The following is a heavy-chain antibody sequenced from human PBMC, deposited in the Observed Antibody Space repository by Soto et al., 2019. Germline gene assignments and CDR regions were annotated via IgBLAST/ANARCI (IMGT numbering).Heavy chain of an antibody. D-gene: IGHD6-19*01. CDR2: ISSSSSYI. J-gene: IGHJ4*02. Sequence: EVQLVESGGGLVKPGGSLRLSCAASGFTFSSYSMNWVRQAPGKGLEWVSSISSSSSYIYYADSVKGRFTISRDNAKNSLYLQMNSRRAEDTAVYYCARLGDSSGQFDYWGQGTLVTVSS. CDR3: ARLGDSSGQFDY. CDR1: GFTFSSYS. V-gene: IGHV3-21*01.